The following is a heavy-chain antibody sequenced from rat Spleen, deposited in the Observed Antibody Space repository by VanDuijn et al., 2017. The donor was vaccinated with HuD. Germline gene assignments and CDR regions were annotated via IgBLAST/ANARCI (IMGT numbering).Heavy chain of an antibody. V-gene: IGHV5S13*01. CDR1: GFTFNNYW. D-gene: IGHD3-1*01. CDR3: VRQGVTSAAIFDY. Sequence: EVQLVESGGGLVQPGRSLKLSCVASGFTFNNYWMTWIRQAPTKGLEWVASISTGGGNTYYRDSVKGRFTISRYNVKNTLYLQMDSLRSADTATYYWVRQGVTSAAIFDYWGQGVMVTVSS. CDR2: ISTGGGNT. J-gene: IGHJ2*01.